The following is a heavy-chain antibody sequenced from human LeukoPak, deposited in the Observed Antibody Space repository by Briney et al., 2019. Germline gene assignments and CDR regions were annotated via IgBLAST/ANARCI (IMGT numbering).Heavy chain of an antibody. Sequence: GGSLRLSCAASGFAFSDYYMIWIRQAPGKGLEWLGYVSGSGSFTNYADSVKGRFNISRDNAKESVYLQMNSLRAEDTALYYCAKNDQFSGSWYFDCWGQGTLVTVSS. CDR3: AKNDQFSGSWYFDC. CDR2: VSGSGSFT. D-gene: IGHD1-26*01. J-gene: IGHJ4*02. V-gene: IGHV3-11*03. CDR1: GFAFSDYY.